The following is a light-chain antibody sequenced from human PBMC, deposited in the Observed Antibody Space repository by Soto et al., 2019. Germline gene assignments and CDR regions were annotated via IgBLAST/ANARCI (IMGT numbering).Light chain of an antibody. CDR3: SSYAGSNNFV. J-gene: IGLJ1*01. CDR1: SSDVGYYDY. CDR2: EVT. Sequence: ALTQPPSASGFPGQSVTISCTGTSSDVGYYDYVSWYQQHPGKAPKLVIYEVTKRPSGVPDRVSAFKSGNTASLTVSGLRAEDEADYYCSSYAGSNNFVFGSGTKVTVL. V-gene: IGLV2-8*01.